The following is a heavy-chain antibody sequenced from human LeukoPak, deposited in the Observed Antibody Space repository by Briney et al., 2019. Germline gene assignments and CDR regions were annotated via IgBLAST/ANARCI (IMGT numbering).Heavy chain of an antibody. CDR2: INTDETRT. CDR3: ARDLYRIVVVPHYFDY. D-gene: IGHD3-22*01. J-gene: IGHJ4*02. CDR1: GFTFSSYW. V-gene: IGHV3-74*01. Sequence: PGGSLRLSCTASGFTFSSYWMHWVRQAPGKGLLWVSRINTDETRTNYADSVKGRFTISRDNAKNTLYLQMDSLRAEDTAVYYCARDLYRIVVVPHYFDYWGQGTLVTVSS.